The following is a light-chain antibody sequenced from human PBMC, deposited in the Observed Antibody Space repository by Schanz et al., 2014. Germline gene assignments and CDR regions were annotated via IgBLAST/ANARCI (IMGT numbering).Light chain of an antibody. CDR1: QSVSSSY. J-gene: IGKJ3*01. CDR2: DVS. CDR3: QHRNNWPPGIT. V-gene: IGKV3-11*01. Sequence: EIVLTQSPGTLSLSPGDRATLSCRASQSVSSSYLAWYQQKPGRAPRLVIYDVSKRATGIPARFSGSGSGTDFTLTISSLEPEDFAVYYCQHRNNWPPGITFGPGTKVDFK.